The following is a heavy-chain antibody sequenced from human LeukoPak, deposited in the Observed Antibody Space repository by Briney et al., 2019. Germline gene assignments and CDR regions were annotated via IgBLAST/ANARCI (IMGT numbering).Heavy chain of an antibody. Sequence: GGSLRLSCAVSGFTFDDYAMHWVRQAPGRGLEWVSGINWKTGNGIYADSVKGRFTISRDNAKNSLYLQMSSLRAEDTALYYCTRRAARWQFDLWGRGTLLTVSS. CDR3: TRRAARWQFDL. D-gene: IGHD5-24*01. CDR1: GFTFDDYA. CDR2: INWKTGNG. J-gene: IGHJ2*01. V-gene: IGHV3-9*01.